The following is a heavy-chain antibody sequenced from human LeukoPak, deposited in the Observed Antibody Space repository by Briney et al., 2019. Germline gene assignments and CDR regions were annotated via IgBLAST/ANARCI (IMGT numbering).Heavy chain of an antibody. CDR1: GGSISSGGYY. Sequence: PSETLSLTCTVSGGSISSGGYYWSWIRQHTGKGLEWIGYIYYSGSPYYNPSLESRVTISVDTSKNQFSLDLSSVTAADTAVYYCARGYYGSGSYYIDSWGQGTLVTVSS. V-gene: IGHV4-31*03. CDR3: ARGYYGSGSYYIDS. J-gene: IGHJ4*02. CDR2: IYYSGSP. D-gene: IGHD3-10*01.